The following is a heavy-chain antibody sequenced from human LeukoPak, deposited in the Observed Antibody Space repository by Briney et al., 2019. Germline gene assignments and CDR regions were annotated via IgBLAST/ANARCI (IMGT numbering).Heavy chain of an antibody. J-gene: IGHJ3*02. D-gene: IGHD6-19*01. CDR3: ARRQFSGWLRHDAFDI. V-gene: IGHV1-18*01. CDR2: ISAYNGNT. CDR1: GYTFTSYG. Sequence: ASVKVSCKASGYTFTSYGISWVRQAPGQGLEWIGWISAYNGNTNYAQKLQGRVTMTTDTSTSTAYMELRSLRSDDTAVYYCARRQFSGWLRHDAFDIWGQGTMVTVSS.